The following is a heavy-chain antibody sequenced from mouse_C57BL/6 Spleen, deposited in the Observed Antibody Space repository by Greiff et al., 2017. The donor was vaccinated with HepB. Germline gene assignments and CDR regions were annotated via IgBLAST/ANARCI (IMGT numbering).Heavy chain of an antibody. J-gene: IGHJ3*01. CDR1: GYTFTSYW. V-gene: IGHV1-69*01. CDR3: ARGELGRGGVAY. D-gene: IGHD4-1*01. CDR2: IDPSDSYT. Sequence: VQLQQSGAELVMPGASVKLSCKASGYTFTSYWMHWVKQRPGQGLEWIGEIDPSDSYTNYNQKFKGKSTLTVDKSSSTAYMQLSSLTSEDSAVYYWARGELGRGGVAYWGQGTLVTVSA.